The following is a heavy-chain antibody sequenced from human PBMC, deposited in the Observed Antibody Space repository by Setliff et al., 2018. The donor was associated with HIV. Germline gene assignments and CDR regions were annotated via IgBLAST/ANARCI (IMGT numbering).Heavy chain of an antibody. CDR2: IIPILGIA. V-gene: IGHV1-69*10. CDR1: GGTFSSYA. D-gene: IGHD3-10*01. CDR3: ARANLWLGDLPPNYFDY. Sequence: SVKVSCKASGGTFSSYAISWVRQAPGQGLEWMGGIIPILGIANYAQKFQGRVTMTRNTSISTAYMELSSLRSEDTAVYYCARANLWLGDLPPNYFDYWGQGTLVTVSS. J-gene: IGHJ4*02.